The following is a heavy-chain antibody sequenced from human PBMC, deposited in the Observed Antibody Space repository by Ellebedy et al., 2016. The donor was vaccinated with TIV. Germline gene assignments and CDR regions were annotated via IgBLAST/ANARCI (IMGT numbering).Heavy chain of an antibody. D-gene: IGHD6-13*01. CDR1: GFTVSSNY. J-gene: IGHJ4*02. CDR2: IYSGGAT. V-gene: IGHV3-66*04. Sequence: GESLKISCAASGFTVSSNYMSWVRQAPGKGLEWVSVIYSGGATSYADSVKGRFTISRDNAENSLYLQMNSLRAEDTAVYYCARLGVIAAAGASDYWGQGTLVIVSS. CDR3: ARLGVIAAAGASDY.